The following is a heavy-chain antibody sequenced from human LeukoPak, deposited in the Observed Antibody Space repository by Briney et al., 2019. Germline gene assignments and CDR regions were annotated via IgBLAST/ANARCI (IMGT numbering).Heavy chain of an antibody. CDR2: IRYDGSNK. D-gene: IGHD3-10*01. J-gene: IGHJ4*02. V-gene: IGHV3-30*02. CDR3: ANENGGPDY. Sequence: EGSLRLSCAASGFTCSSYDMHWVRQAPGKGLEWVAFIRYDGSNKYYADSVKGRFIISRDNSKNTLYLQMSSVRAEDTAVYYCANENGGPDYWGQGTLVTVSS. CDR1: GFTCSSYD.